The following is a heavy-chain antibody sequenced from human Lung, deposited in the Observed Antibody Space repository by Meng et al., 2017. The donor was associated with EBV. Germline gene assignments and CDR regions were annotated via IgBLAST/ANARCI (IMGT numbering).Heavy chain of an antibody. CDR3: AREWCSGGSCYPDY. CDR1: GGSISSGDYY. J-gene: IGHJ4*02. CDR2: IYYSGST. D-gene: IGHD2-15*01. Sequence: QVQLPGSGPGLVKPYQTLYLPCTVSGGSISSGDYYWSWIRQPPGKGLEWIGYIYYSGSTYYNPSLKSRVTVSVDTSKNQFSLKLSSVTAADTAVYYCAREWCSGGSCYPDYWGQGTLVTVSS. V-gene: IGHV4-30-4*01.